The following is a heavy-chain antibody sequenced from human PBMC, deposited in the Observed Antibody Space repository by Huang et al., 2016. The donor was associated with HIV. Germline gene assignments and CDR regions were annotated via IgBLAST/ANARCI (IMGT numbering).Heavy chain of an antibody. Sequence: QGQLLESGGGVVQPGKSLRLSCAASGLIFTNYALHWVRQATGKGLEWVAMLSLDGSREYYGDSVKGRFAISRDNSKNTVYLQMNILTADDTAVYYCATDKQRGVIVTKAFDIWGQGTLVTVSS. CDR2: LSLDGSRE. CDR1: GLIFTNYA. V-gene: IGHV3-30*09. CDR3: ATDKQRGVIVTKAFDI. J-gene: IGHJ3*02. D-gene: IGHD3-16*02.